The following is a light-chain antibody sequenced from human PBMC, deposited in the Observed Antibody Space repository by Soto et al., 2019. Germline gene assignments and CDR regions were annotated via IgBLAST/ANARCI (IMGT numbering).Light chain of an antibody. V-gene: IGKV2-28*01. CDR1: QSLLHSDGRYY. CDR2: LGS. J-gene: IGKJ3*01. Sequence: DIVMTQSPLSLPVTPGEPASISGRSSQSLLHSDGRYYLDWFVQKPGQSPQLLIYLGSYRASGVPNRFSGSGSGTDFTLRISRVKTVDVGVDYCMQALRPPFTFGPGTKVYIK. CDR3: MQALRPPFT.